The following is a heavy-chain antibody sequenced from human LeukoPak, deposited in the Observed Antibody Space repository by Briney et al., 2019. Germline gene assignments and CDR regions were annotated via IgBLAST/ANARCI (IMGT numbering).Heavy chain of an antibody. CDR1: GFKFNIYA. Sequence: GGSLRLSCVASGFKFNIYAMYWVRQAPGKGLEWVAAISYDGTNKYYTDSGKGRFTISRDNSKNTVDLQMESLRAEDTAVYYCAKDLHSWNSVGVHWGQGTLVTVSS. J-gene: IGHJ4*02. CDR2: ISYDGTNK. D-gene: IGHD1-1*01. V-gene: IGHV3-30-3*01. CDR3: AKDLHSWNSVGVH.